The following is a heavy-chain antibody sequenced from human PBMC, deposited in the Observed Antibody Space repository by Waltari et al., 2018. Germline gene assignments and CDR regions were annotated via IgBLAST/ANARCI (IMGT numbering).Heavy chain of an antibody. V-gene: IGHV4-59*08. CDR3: ARGMSSVWYGPFD. CDR2: VYYTGNT. Sequence: QVQLQESGPGLVKPSETLSLTCTVSGGSINIYYWSWIRQPPGKGLEWIGYVYYTGNTIYNPSLESRVTLSADTSKNQVSLRLRSVTAADTAVYYCARGMSSVWYGPFD. D-gene: IGHD6-19*01. CDR1: GGSINIYY. J-gene: IGHJ4*01.